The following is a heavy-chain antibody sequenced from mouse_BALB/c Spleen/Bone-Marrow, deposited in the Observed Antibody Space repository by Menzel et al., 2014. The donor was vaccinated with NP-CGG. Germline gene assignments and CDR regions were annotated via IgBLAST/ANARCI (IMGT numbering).Heavy chain of an antibody. CDR2: INPSSGYT. D-gene: IGHD2-1*01. Sequence: QVQLQQSGAELARPGASVKMSCKASGYTFTSYTMHWVKQRPGQGLEWIGYINPSSGYTNYNQKFKDKATLTADKSSSTAYMQLSSPTSEDSAVYFCARSNGNYVLAYWGQGTLVTVSA. CDR1: GYTFTSYT. J-gene: IGHJ3*01. V-gene: IGHV1-4*01. CDR3: ARSNGNYVLAY.